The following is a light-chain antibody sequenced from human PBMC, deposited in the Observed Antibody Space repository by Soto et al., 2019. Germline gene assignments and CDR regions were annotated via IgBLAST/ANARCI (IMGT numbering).Light chain of an antibody. J-gene: IGLJ2*01. Sequence: QSALTQPASVSGSPGQRITISCTGTSSDVGGYNYVSWYQQHPGKAPKLMIYDVSNRPSGVSNRFSGSKSGNTASLTISGLQAEDEADYYCSSYTSSSTRVFGGGTQLTVL. V-gene: IGLV2-14*01. CDR3: SSYTSSSTRV. CDR2: DVS. CDR1: SSDVGGYNY.